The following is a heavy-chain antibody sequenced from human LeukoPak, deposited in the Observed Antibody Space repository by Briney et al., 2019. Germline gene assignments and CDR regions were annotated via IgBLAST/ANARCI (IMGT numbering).Heavy chain of an antibody. D-gene: IGHD3-10*01. CDR2: ISSNGGST. CDR3: VKGQYYYGSGSYYGDY. J-gene: IGHJ4*02. CDR1: GFTFSSYA. V-gene: IGHV3-64D*06. Sequence: PGGSLRLSCSASGFTFSSYAMHWVRQAPGKGLEDVSAISSNGGSTYYADSVKGRFTISRDNSKNTLYLQMSSLRAEDTAVYYCVKGQYYYGSGSYYGDYWGQGTLVTVSS.